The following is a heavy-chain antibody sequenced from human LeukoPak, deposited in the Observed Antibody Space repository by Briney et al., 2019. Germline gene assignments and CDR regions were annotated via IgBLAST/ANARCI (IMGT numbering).Heavy chain of an antibody. J-gene: IGHJ5*02. CDR1: GFTFSTYW. D-gene: IGHD3-22*01. Sequence: SGGSQRLSCAASGFTFSTYWMSWVRQAPGKGLEWVANIKEDGSEKYYGDSVKGRFTISRDNARNSLYLEMNSLRGADTAVYYCARDSSGYPWGQGTLVTVSS. CDR2: IKEDGSEK. V-gene: IGHV3-7*01. CDR3: ARDSSGYP.